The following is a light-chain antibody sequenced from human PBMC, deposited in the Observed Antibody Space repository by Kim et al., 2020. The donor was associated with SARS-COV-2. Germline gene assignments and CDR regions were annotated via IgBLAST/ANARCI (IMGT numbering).Light chain of an antibody. V-gene: IGKV4-1*01. J-gene: IGKJ3*01. CDR3: QQYYISPVT. CDR2: WAS. Sequence: ANINCKSSQSVLYNSNNKNYLAWYQQKPGQPPKLLIYWASTRESGVPDRISGSGSGTDFTLTISGLQAEDVAVYYCQQYYISPVTFGSGTKVDIK. CDR1: QSVLYNSNNKNY.